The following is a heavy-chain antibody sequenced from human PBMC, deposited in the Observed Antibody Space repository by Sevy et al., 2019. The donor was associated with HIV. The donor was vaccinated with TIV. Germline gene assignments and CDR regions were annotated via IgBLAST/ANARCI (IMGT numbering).Heavy chain of an antibody. D-gene: IGHD6-19*01. J-gene: IGHJ5*02. CDR3: ARDLIAVAGRDWFDP. Sequence: GGSLRLSCATSGFTFSSYSMHWVRQAPGKGLEWVATISYDGINKHYADSVKGRFTISRDNFKNSLYLQMNSLRAEDTAVYYCARDLIAVAGRDWFDPWGQGTLVTVSS. CDR1: GFTFSSYS. V-gene: IGHV3-30-3*01. CDR2: ISYDGINK.